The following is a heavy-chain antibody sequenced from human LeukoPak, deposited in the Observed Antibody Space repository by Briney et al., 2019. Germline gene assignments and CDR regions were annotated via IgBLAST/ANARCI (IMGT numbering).Heavy chain of an antibody. CDR1: GFTFSNYW. CDR3: VSFYETY. Sequence: GGSLRLSREASGFTFSNYWMHWVRQPPGKGLMWVSQISTDGSQTFYADSVKGRFTISRDNAQNTLFLQMNSLRAEDTAVYYCVSFYETYWGRGTLVTVSS. D-gene: IGHD2/OR15-2a*01. J-gene: IGHJ4*02. V-gene: IGHV3-74*01. CDR2: ISTDGSQT.